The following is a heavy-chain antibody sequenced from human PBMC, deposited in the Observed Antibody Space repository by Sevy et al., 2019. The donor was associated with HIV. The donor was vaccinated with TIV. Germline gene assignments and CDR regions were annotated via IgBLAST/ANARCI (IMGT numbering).Heavy chain of an antibody. J-gene: IGHJ6*02. CDR3: ARDGARITMVQGVMAYYHGMDV. D-gene: IGHD3-10*01. V-gene: IGHV3-21*01. CDR1: GFPFNDHA. Sequence: GGSLRLSCAASGFPFNDHAMHWVRQVPGKGLEWVSSISSSSNYIYYADSLKGRFTISRDNAKNSLYLQMNSLRADDTAVYYCARDGARITMVQGVMAYYHGMDVWGQGTTVTVSS. CDR2: ISSSSNYI.